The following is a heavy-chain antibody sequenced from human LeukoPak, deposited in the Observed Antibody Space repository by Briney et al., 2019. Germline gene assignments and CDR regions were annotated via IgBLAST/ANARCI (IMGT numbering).Heavy chain of an antibody. V-gene: IGHV4-59*01. J-gene: IGHJ6*02. CDR2: IYYSGST. CDR1: GGSISSYY. Sequence: SETLSLTCTVSGGSISSYYWSWIRQPPGKGLEWIGYIYYSGSTNYNPSLKSRVTISVDTSKNQFSLKLSSVTAADTAVYYCARGSGYYHYGMDVWGQGTTVTVSS. CDR3: ARGSGYYHYGMDV. D-gene: IGHD3-22*01.